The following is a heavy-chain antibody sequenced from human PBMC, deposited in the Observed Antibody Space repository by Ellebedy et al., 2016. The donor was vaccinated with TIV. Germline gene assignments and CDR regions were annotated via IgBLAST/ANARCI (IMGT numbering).Heavy chain of an antibody. CDR1: GFTFSSEW. CDR2: IKQDESEK. J-gene: IGHJ5*02. V-gene: IGHV3-7*01. Sequence: PGGSLRLSCAASGFTFSSEWMSWVRQAPGKGLEWVANIKQDESEKYYLDSVKGRFTISRDNAKSSLYLQMNSLRPEDTAVYYCAGIADVRFDPWGQGTLVSVPS. CDR3: AGIADVRFDP. D-gene: IGHD3-10*02.